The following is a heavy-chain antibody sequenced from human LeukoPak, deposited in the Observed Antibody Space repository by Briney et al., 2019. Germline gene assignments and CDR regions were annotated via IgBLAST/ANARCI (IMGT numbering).Heavy chain of an antibody. J-gene: IGHJ4*02. CDR2: ISAYNGNT. CDR1: GYTFTSYG. V-gene: IGHV1-18*01. CDR3: TRDSPGATEAPY. Sequence: ASVKVSCKASGYTFTSYGISWVRQAPGQGLEWMGWISAYNGNTNYAQKLQGRVTMTTDTSTSTAYMELRSLRSDDTAVYYCTRDSPGATEAPYWGQGTLVTVSS. D-gene: IGHD1-26*01.